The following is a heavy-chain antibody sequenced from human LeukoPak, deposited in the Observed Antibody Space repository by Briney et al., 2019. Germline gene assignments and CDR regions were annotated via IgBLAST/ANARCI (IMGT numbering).Heavy chain of an antibody. V-gene: IGHV3-33*08. J-gene: IGHJ4*02. Sequence: GRSLRLSCAASGFTFSTYGMHWVRQAPGKGLEWVAVIWYDGSNKYYADSVKGRFTISRDNSKNTLYLQMNSLKTEDTAVYHCTNTAGTVDYWGQGTLVTVSS. CDR3: TNTAGTVDY. CDR1: GFTFSTYG. CDR2: IWYDGSNK. D-gene: IGHD6-19*01.